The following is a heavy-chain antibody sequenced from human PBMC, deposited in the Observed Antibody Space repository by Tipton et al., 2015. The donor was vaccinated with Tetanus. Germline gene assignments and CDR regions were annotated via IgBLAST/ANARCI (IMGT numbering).Heavy chain of an antibody. J-gene: IGHJ5*01. V-gene: IGHV1-46*01. CDR2: IFPQFGTS. CDR1: GYTFSSYY. Sequence: QVQLVQSGAEVKKPGASVKISCKASGYTFSSYYTQWVRQAPGQGLEWMGGIFPQFGTSNYAPKFQDRVTMTADTSTDTVFMDLRRLRSDDTAVYYCVRPDRYCSGGSCYLALDSWGQGTLITISS. D-gene: IGHD2-15*01. CDR3: VRPDRYCSGGSCYLALDS.